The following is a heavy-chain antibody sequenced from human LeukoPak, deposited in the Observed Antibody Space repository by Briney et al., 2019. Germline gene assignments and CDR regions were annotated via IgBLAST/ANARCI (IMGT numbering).Heavy chain of an antibody. J-gene: IGHJ4*02. CDR1: GFTFSTYG. V-gene: IGHV3-23*01. D-gene: IGHD3-22*01. CDR2: ISGSGGST. CDR3: ARDPLYDSSGYYFFDY. Sequence: GGSLRLSCVASGFTFSTYGMSWVRQAPGKGLEWVSAISGSGGSTYYADSVKGQFTISRDNAKNSLYLQMNSLRAEDTAVYYCARDPLYDSSGYYFFDYWGQGTLVTVSS.